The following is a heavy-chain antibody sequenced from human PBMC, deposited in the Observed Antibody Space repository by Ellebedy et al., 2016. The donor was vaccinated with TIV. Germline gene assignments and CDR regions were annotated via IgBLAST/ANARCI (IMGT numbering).Heavy chain of an antibody. J-gene: IGHJ4*02. CDR3: ARGRSGTSTHHAFDS. CDR2: ISNDGRSK. D-gene: IGHD1-14*01. V-gene: IGHV3-30*03. CDR1: GFTFSDYG. Sequence: PGGSLRLSCVTSGFTFSDYGMHWVRQAPGKGLEWVANISNDGRSKKHGDSVRGRFTISRDNSKSTLYLQMDSLRDDDTAVYYCARGRSGTSTHHAFDSWGQGTLVTVSS.